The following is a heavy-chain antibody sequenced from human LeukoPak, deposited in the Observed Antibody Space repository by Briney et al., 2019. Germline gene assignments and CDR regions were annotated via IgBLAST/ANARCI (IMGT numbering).Heavy chain of an antibody. CDR3: ARSDYYDSSGYSNDY. CDR1: GFTFSSYW. Sequence: GGSLRLSCAASGFTFSSYWMSWVRQAPGKGLEWVANIKQDGSEKYYVDSVKGRFTISRDNAKNSLYLQMNSLRAEDTAVYYCARSDYYDSSGYSNDYWGQGTLVTVSS. CDR2: IKQDGSEK. V-gene: IGHV3-7*03. J-gene: IGHJ4*02. D-gene: IGHD3-22*01.